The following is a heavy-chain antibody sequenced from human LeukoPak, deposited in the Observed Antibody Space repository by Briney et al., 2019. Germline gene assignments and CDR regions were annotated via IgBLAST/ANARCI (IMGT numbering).Heavy chain of an antibody. J-gene: IGHJ4*02. CDR3: TTVHPISMIIPEPYYFDY. V-gene: IGHV3-15*01. Sequence: PGGSVRLSCAASGFTFNKAWMSWVRQAPGKGLEWVGCIKSKTDGGTTDYAAPVKGRFIISRDDSRKTLYLQMNSLKTEDTAVYYCTTVHPISMIIPEPYYFDYWGQGILVTVSS. CDR1: GFTFNKAW. CDR2: IKSKTDGGTT. D-gene: IGHD3-22*01.